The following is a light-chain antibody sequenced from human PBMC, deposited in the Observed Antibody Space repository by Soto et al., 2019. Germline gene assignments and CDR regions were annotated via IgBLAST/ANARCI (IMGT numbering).Light chain of an antibody. CDR2: DDN. J-gene: IGLJ1*01. Sequence: QAVVTQPPSVSAAPGQKVTISCSGSSSNIGGNSVSWYQQLPGTAPKLLIYDDNKRPSGIPDRFSGSKSGNTASLTISGLQAEDEAEYFCSSYSSTSTLYVFGTGTKLTVL. CDR1: SSNIGGNS. V-gene: IGLV1-51*01. CDR3: SSYSSTSTLYV.